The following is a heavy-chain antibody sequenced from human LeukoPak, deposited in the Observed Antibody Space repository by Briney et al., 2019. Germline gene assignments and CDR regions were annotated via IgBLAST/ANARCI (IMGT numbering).Heavy chain of an antibody. D-gene: IGHD1-7*01. J-gene: IGHJ5*02. CDR3: ARGTSWFDP. CDR1: GFTFDDYA. Sequence: GGSLRLSCAASGFTFDDYAMHWVRQAPGKGLEWVAVISYDGSNKYYADSVKGRFTISRDNSKNTLYLQMNSLRAEDTAVYYCARGTSWFDPWGQGTLVTVSS. CDR2: ISYDGSNK. V-gene: IGHV3-30*03.